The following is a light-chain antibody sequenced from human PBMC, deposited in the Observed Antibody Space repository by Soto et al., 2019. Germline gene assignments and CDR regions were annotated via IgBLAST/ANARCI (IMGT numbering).Light chain of an antibody. J-gene: IGLJ2*01. Sequence: QPVLTQSPSASASLGASVKLTCTLSSGHSSYAIAWHQQQPEKGPRYLMKLNSDGSHSKGDGIPDRFSGSSAGAERYLTFSSLQSEDEADYYCQSWVTGMEVFGGGTKLTVL. CDR3: QSWVTGMEV. CDR1: SGHSSYA. CDR2: LNSDGSH. V-gene: IGLV4-69*01.